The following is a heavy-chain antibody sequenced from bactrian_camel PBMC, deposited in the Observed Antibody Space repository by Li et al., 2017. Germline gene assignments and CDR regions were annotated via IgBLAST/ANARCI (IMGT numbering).Heavy chain of an antibody. D-gene: IGHD7*01. CDR1: GFTFSRLY. V-gene: IGHV3S40*01. CDR2: INGDFTT. Sequence: VQLVESGGGLVQPGGSLRLSCVASGFTFSRLYMHWVRQTSGKGLEWVSFINGDFTTYYTDDVKGRFTISQDNAKNTVYLQMNSLKPEDTAMYYCAAGRGVRAVAPLSRYEYKDWGQGTQVTVS. J-gene: IGHJ4*01. CDR3: AAGRGVRAVAPLSRYEYKD.